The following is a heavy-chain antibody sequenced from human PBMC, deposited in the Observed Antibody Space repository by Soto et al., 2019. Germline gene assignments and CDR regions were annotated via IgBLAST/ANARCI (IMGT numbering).Heavy chain of an antibody. CDR1: GGTFSSYA. V-gene: IGHV1-69*13. CDR3: ARDRMVRVIGWFDR. CDR2: IIPIFGTA. Sequence: SVKVSCKASGGTFSSYAISWVRQAPGQGLEWMGGIIPIFGTANYAQKFQGRVTITADESTSTAYMELSSLRSEDTAVYYCARDRMVRVIGWFDRCGQGTLVTVSS. J-gene: IGHJ5*02. D-gene: IGHD3-10*01.